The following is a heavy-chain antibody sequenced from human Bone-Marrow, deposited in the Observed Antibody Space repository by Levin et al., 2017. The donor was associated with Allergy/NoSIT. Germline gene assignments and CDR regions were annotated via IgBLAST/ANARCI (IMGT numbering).Heavy chain of an antibody. D-gene: IGHD4-17*01. CDR2: IWYDGSNK. V-gene: IGHV3-33*01. CDR3: ARGKRDTVTNVHYYYYYMDV. J-gene: IGHJ6*03. CDR1: GFTFSSYG. Sequence: GESLKISCAASGFTFSSYGMHWVRQAPGKGLEWVAVIWYDGSNKYYPDSVKGRFTISRDNSKNTLYLQMNSLRAEDTAVYLCARGKRDTVTNVHYYYYYMDVWGKGTTVTVSS.